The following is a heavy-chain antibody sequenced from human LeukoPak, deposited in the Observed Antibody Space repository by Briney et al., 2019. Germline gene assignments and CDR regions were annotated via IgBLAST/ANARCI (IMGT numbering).Heavy chain of an antibody. V-gene: IGHV3-33*08. CDR3: ARSSSGGRAAFDI. Sequence: GGSLRLSCAASGFTFATYAMSWVRQAPGKWLEWVAVIWYDGSNKYYADSVKGRFTISRDNSKNTLYLQMNSLRAKDAAVYYCARSSSGGRAAFDIWGQGTMVTVSS. CDR1: GFTFATYA. J-gene: IGHJ3*02. CDR2: IWYDGSNK. D-gene: IGHD2-15*01.